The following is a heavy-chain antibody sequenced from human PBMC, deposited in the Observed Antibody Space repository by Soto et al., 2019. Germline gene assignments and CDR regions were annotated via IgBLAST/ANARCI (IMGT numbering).Heavy chain of an antibody. CDR3: ASGPHYYYDSGY. V-gene: IGHV1-3*01. CDR2: INAGNGNT. D-gene: IGHD3-22*01. Sequence: VASVKVSCKASGYTFTSYAMNWVRQAPGQRLEWMGWINAGNGNTKYSQKSQGRVTMTTDTSTSTAYMELRSLRSDDTAVYYCASGPHYYYDSGYWGQGTLVTVSS. CDR1: GYTFTSYA. J-gene: IGHJ4*02.